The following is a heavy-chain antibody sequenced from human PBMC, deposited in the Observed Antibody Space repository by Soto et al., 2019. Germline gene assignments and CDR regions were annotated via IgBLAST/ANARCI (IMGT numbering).Heavy chain of an antibody. Sequence: QLQLQESGPGLVKPSETLSLTCAVSGDSISSSSYYWGWIRQPPGTGLEWIGSMFYSGTTYYNPSLKSRFTISGDTSKNQLSLRLNSATAADTAVYYCASVRRHIVGVTALPSYFDYWGQGTLVTVSS. CDR1: GDSISSSSYY. J-gene: IGHJ4*02. V-gene: IGHV4-39*01. CDR3: ASVRRHIVGVTALPSYFDY. CDR2: MFYSGTT. D-gene: IGHD2-21*02.